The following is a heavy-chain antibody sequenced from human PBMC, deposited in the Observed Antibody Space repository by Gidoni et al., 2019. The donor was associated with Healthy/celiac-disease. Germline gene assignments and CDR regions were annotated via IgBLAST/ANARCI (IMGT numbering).Heavy chain of an antibody. J-gene: IGHJ4*02. Sequence: QVQLVQYGAEVKKPGASVKGSCKAAGYTFTSYGISWVRQAPGQGLEWMGWISAYNGNTNYAQKLQGRVTMTTDTSTSTAYMELRSLRSDDTAVYYCARVKHGGLLKYYFDYWGQGTLVTVSS. D-gene: IGHD2-15*01. CDR2: ISAYNGNT. CDR1: GYTFTSYG. V-gene: IGHV1-18*01. CDR3: ARVKHGGLLKYYFDY.